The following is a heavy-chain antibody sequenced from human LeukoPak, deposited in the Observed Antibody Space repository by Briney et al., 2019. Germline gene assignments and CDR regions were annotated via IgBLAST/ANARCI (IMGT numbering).Heavy chain of an antibody. CDR1: GFTFSSYS. V-gene: IGHV3-21*01. J-gene: IGHJ4*02. CDR2: ISSSSSYI. CDR3: ARDSYYDSSGYHDY. Sequence: GGSLRLSCAASGFTFSSYSMNWVRQAPGKGLEWVSSISSSSSYIDYADSVKGRFTISRDNAKNSLYLQMNSLRAEDTAVYYCARDSYYDSSGYHDYWGQGTLVTVSS. D-gene: IGHD3-22*01.